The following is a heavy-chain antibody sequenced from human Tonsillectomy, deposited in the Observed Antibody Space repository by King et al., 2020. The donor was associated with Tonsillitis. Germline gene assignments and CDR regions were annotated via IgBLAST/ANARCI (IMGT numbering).Heavy chain of an antibody. CDR3: VKDVALGDLPVGVYGMDV. J-gene: IGHJ6*02. CDR1: RFAFTSFG. V-gene: IGHV3-30*12. Sequence: VQLVESGGGVVQPGHSLRLSCAASRFAFTSFGMHWVRQAPGKGLEWVAFVSPDGSAMNYGDSVRGRFTISRDNSNKMVYLQMFSLRRDDTAMYYCVKDVALGDLPVGVYGMDVWGRGTTVTVSS. D-gene: IGHD3-10*01. CDR2: VSPDGSAM.